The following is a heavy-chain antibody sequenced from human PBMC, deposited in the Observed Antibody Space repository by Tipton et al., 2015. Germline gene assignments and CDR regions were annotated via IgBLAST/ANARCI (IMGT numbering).Heavy chain of an antibody. Sequence: TLSLTCAVSAYSISSDYYWGWIRQPPGKGLEWIGSISHSGNTHYNPSFKSRVAISVDTSKNQFSLTLNSVTAADTAVYYCARDLEHGMDVWGQGTTVTVSS. CDR1: AYSISSDYY. V-gene: IGHV4-38-2*02. CDR3: ARDLEHGMDV. D-gene: IGHD5-24*01. J-gene: IGHJ6*02. CDR2: ISHSGNT.